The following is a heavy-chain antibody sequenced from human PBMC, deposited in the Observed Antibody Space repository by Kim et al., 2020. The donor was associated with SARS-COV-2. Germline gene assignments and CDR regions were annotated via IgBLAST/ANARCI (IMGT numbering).Heavy chain of an antibody. D-gene: IGHD3-10*01. CDR2: IYYSGST. CDR3: ARGSGAPVHYYYYGLDV. J-gene: IGHJ6*02. CDR1: GGSISGHY. Sequence: SETLSLTCTVSGGSISGHYWTWIRQPPGKELEWIGYIYYSGSTNYNPSLKSRVTISIDTSKNHFSLKLTSVTAADTAVYYCARGSGAPVHYYYYGLDVWGQGTTVTVTS. V-gene: IGHV4-59*11.